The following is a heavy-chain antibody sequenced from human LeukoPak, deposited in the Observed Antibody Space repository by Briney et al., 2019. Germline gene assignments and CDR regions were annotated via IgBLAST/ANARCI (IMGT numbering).Heavy chain of an antibody. Sequence: SETLSLTCAVYGVSFSGYYWSWIRQPPGKGLEWIGEINHSGSTNYNPSLKSRVTISVDTSKNQFSLKLSSVTAADTAVYYCASTQYGGYVHFDYWGQGTLVTVSS. V-gene: IGHV4-34*01. J-gene: IGHJ4*02. D-gene: IGHD5-12*01. CDR1: GVSFSGYY. CDR2: INHSGST. CDR3: ASTQYGGYVHFDY.